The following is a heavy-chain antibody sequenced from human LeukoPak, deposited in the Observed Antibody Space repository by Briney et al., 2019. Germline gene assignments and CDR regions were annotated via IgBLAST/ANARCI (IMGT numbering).Heavy chain of an antibody. CDR2: TYYRSRWYT. CDR3: AKEIRDQQW. Sequence: SQTLSLTCVISGDCVSSNSAAWNWIRQSPSRGLEWLGRTYYRSRWYTEYATSVKSRITISPDTSKNQFSLQLTSVTPEDTAVYYCAKEIRDQQWWGQGSLVTVSS. V-gene: IGHV6-1*01. CDR1: GDCVSSNSAA. J-gene: IGHJ4*02. D-gene: IGHD6-19*01.